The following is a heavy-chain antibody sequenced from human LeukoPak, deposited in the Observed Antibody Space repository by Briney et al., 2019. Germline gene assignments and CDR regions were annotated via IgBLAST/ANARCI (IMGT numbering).Heavy chain of an antibody. D-gene: IGHD5-12*01. J-gene: IGHJ4*02. CDR2: IYYSGST. V-gene: IGHV4-59*01. Sequence: SETLSLTCTVSGGSISSYYWSWIRQPPGKGLEWIGYIYYSGSTNYNPSLKSRVTISVDTSKNQFSLKLSSVTAADTAVYYCARSSWAIVATIYLFDYWGQGTLVTVSS. CDR3: ARSSWAIVATIYLFDY. CDR1: GGSISSYY.